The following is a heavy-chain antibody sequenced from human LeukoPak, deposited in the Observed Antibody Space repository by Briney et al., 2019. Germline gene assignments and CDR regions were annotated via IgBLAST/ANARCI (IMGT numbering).Heavy chain of an antibody. CDR3: ARDRGGASGSPYFFDY. Sequence: SQTLSLTCTVSGGSISSGTYYWSWIRQPAGKGLEWIGRIYTSGSTNYNPSLKSRVTISVDPSKNQFSLNLNSVTAADTAVYFCARDRGGASGSPYFFDYWGQGALVTVSS. CDR2: IYTSGST. J-gene: IGHJ4*02. D-gene: IGHD3-10*01. CDR1: GGSISSGTYY. V-gene: IGHV4-61*02.